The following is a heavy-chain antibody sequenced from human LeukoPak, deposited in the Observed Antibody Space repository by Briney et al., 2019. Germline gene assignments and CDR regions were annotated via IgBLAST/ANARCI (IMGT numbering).Heavy chain of an antibody. CDR1: GFTVSSNF. J-gene: IGHJ4*02. CDR3: ASGRGAVGLHYFDY. V-gene: IGHV3-53*01. CDR2: LYSGGST. Sequence: GGSLRLSCAASGFTVSSNFMSWVRQAPGKGLEWVSVLYSGGSTYYADSVKGRFTISRDNSKSTLYLQMNSLRAEDTAVYYCASGRGAVGLHYFDYWGQGTLVTVSS. D-gene: IGHD1-26*01.